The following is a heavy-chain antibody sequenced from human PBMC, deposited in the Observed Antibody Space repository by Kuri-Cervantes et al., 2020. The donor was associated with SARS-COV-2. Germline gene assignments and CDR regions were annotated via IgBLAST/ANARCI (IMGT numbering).Heavy chain of an antibody. Sequence: ASVKVSCKASGGTFSSYAISWVRQAPGQGLEWMGWTSAYNGNTNYAQKLQGRVTMTTDTSTSTAYMELRSLRSDDTAVYYCARAYQYLGWWFDPWGQGTLVTVSS. V-gene: IGHV1-18*01. J-gene: IGHJ5*02. CDR1: GGTFSSYA. CDR2: TSAYNGNT. CDR3: ARAYQYLGWWFDP. D-gene: IGHD3-9*01.